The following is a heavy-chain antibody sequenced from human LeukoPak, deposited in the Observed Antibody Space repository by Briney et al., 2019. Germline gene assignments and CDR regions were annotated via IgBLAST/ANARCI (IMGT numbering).Heavy chain of an antibody. Sequence: SETLSLTCTVSGYSISSGYYWGWIRQPAGKGLEWIGRIYTSGSTDYNPSLKSRVTISVDTSKNQFSLKLSSVTAADTAVYYCARVSVTTETDWFDPWGQGTLVTVSS. CDR3: ARVSVTTETDWFDP. V-gene: IGHV4-38-2*02. CDR2: IYTSGST. J-gene: IGHJ5*02. CDR1: GYSISSGYY. D-gene: IGHD4-17*01.